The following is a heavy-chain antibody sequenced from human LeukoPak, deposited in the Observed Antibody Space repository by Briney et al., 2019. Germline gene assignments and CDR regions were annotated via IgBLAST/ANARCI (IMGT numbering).Heavy chain of an antibody. CDR1: GGSISSSSYF. Sequence: SETLSLTCTVSGGSISSSSYFWGWTRQPPGKGLEWIGTIFYRRNTYYNPSLKSRVIISVDTSKNQFSLKLNSVTAADTAVYYCARARGSNDVFDIWGQGTLVTVSS. J-gene: IGHJ3*02. CDR3: ARARGSNDVFDI. CDR2: IFYRRNT. V-gene: IGHV4-39*02. D-gene: IGHD3-16*01.